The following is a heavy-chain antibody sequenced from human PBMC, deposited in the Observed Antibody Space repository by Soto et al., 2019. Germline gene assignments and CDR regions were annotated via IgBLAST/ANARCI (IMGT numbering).Heavy chain of an antibody. J-gene: IGHJ5*02. Sequence: SETLSLTCAVYGGSFSGYYWNWIRQPPGKGLEWIGEINHTGSTNYNASLKSRVTISLDTSKNELFLKLNSVTAADTAVYYCARGRGFDPWGQGTLVTVSS. V-gene: IGHV4-34*01. CDR3: ARGRGFDP. CDR2: INHTGST. CDR1: GGSFSGYY.